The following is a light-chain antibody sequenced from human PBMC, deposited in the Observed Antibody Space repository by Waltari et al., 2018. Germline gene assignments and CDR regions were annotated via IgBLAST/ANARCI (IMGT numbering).Light chain of an antibody. J-gene: IGKJ5*01. V-gene: IGKV1-33*01. CDR1: QEISNY. CDR3: QQYDNLPIT. CDR2: DAS. Sequence: DIQMTQSPSSLSASVGDRVTITCQASQEISNYLNWYQQKPGKAPKLLIYDASNLETGVPSMFSGSGSGTDFTFTISSLQPEDIATYYCQQYDNLPITFGQGTRLEIK.